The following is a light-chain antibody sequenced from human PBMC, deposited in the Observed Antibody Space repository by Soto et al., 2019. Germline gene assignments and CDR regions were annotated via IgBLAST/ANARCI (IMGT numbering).Light chain of an antibody. CDR3: QQYGTSPLT. V-gene: IGKV3-20*01. Sequence: DIVLTQSPGTLSLSPVERATLSCMASQSVGSAYLSWYQQKPGQAPRLLIYGASSRATGIPDRFSGIGSGTDFTLTISRLEPEDFAVYYCQQYGTSPLTFGGGTKVDIK. CDR2: GAS. J-gene: IGKJ4*01. CDR1: QSVGSAY.